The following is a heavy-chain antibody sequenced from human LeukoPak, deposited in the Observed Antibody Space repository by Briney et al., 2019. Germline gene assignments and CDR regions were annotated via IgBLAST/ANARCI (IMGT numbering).Heavy chain of an antibody. CDR1: GYTFTSYD. CDR3: ARDSTQLWYYYYYGMDV. V-gene: IGHV1-8*01. Sequence: ASVKVSCKASGYTFTSYDINWVRQATGQGLEWMGWMNPNSGNTGYAQKFQGRVTMTRNTSISTAYMELSSLRSEDTAVYCCARDSTQLWYYYYYGMDVWGQGTTVTVSS. D-gene: IGHD5-18*01. CDR2: MNPNSGNT. J-gene: IGHJ6*02.